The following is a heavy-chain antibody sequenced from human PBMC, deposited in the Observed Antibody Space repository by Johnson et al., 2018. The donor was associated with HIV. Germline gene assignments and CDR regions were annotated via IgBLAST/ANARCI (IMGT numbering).Heavy chain of an antibody. CDR3: ARRYCSSTSCYKGRAFDI. CDR1: GFTFSDYY. J-gene: IGHJ3*02. D-gene: IGHD2-2*02. V-gene: IGHV3-11*04. CDR2: ISSSGSTI. Sequence: QVQLVESGGGLVKPGGSLRLSCAASGFTFSDYYMSWIRQAPGKGLEWVSYISSSGSTIYSADSVKGRFPISRDNAKNSLYLQMNSLRAEDTAGYYCARRYCSSTSCYKGRAFDIWGQGTMVTVSS.